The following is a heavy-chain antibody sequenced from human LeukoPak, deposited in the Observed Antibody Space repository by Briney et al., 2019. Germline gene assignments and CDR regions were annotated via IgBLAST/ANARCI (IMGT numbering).Heavy chain of an antibody. D-gene: IGHD3-10*01. V-gene: IGHV4-4*02. J-gene: IGHJ4*02. CDR2: IYHTGII. Sequence: PSETPSLTCAVSGGSISSSNWWTWVRQPPGKGLEWIGEIYHTGIINYNPSLKSRVTISVDKSMNQFSLRPTSVTAADTAVYFCARGGGSHYEIDYWGQGTLVTVSS. CDR3: ARGGGSHYEIDY. CDR1: GGSISSSNW.